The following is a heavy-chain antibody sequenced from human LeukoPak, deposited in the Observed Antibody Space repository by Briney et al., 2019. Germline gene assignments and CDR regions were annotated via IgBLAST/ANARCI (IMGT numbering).Heavy chain of an antibody. CDR3: VREIVRGVPGW. Sequence: SETLSPTCAVSGYSISSGYHWGWTRQTPGKGLEWIGSLYAAGNTYYSPSLKSRVTISLDKSKNLFSLDLRSVTAADTAVYYCVREIVRGVPGWWGQGTLVTVSS. CDR1: GYSISSGYH. CDR2: LYAAGNT. J-gene: IGHJ4*02. D-gene: IGHD3-10*01. V-gene: IGHV4-38-2*02.